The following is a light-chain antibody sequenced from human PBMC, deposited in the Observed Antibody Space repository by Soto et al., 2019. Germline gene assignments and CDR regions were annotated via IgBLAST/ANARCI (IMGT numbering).Light chain of an antibody. Sequence: MTQSPATLSVSPGERATLSCRASQSVTSNLAWYQQKPGQDPRLLIYGASTRATGIPARFSGSGSGTEFTLTISSLQSEDFAVYLCQQYNNWPYTFGQGTKLEIK. CDR1: QSVTSN. J-gene: IGKJ2*01. CDR2: GAS. CDR3: QQYNNWPYT. V-gene: IGKV3-15*01.